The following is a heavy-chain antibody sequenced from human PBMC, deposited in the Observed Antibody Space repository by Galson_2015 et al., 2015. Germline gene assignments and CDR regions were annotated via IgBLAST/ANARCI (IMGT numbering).Heavy chain of an antibody. J-gene: IGHJ2*01. CDR2: IDGSTKAI. CDR3: ARAGAGSGSPNYWFCDL. Sequence: SLRLSCAASGFTFSIYSVNWIRQAPGKGLEWVSSIDGSTKAIYYADSVKGRFTISRDNAKNSVYLHMNSLRAEDTALYYCARAGAGSGSPNYWFCDLWGRGTLVTVSS. V-gene: IGHV3-21*01. CDR1: GFTFSIYS. D-gene: IGHD3-10*01.